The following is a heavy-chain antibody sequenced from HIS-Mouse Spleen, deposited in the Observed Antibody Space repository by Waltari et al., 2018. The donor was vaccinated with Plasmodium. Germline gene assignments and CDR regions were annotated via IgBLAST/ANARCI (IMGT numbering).Heavy chain of an antibody. D-gene: IGHD6-13*01. CDR2: INPNSGGT. J-gene: IGHJ1*01. CDR3: ARVLGYKAAAGTFVEYFQH. Sequence: QVQLVQSGAEVKKPGASVKVSCKASGYTFTGYYMPWVRQAPGPGREWMGWINPNSGGTNYAQKFQGRVTMTRDTSISTAYMELSRLRSDDTAVYYCARVLGYKAAAGTFVEYFQHWGQGTLVTVSP. CDR1: GYTFTGYY. V-gene: IGHV1-2*02.